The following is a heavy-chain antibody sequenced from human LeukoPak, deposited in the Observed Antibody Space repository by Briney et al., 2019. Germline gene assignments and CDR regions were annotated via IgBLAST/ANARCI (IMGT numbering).Heavy chain of an antibody. CDR1: GFTVSSNY. CDR3: ARDRYYDSSGYYDY. V-gene: IGHV3-53*01. D-gene: IGHD3-22*01. J-gene: IGHJ4*02. Sequence: PGGSLRLSCAASGFTVSSNYMSWVRQAPGKGLEWVSVIYSGGSTYYADSVKGRFTISRDNSKNTLYLQMNILRAEDTAVYYCARDRYYDSSGYYDYWGQGTLVTVSS. CDR2: IYSGGST.